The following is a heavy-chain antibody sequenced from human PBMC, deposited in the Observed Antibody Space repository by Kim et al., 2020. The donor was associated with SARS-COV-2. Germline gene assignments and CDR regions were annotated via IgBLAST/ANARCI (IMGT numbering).Heavy chain of an antibody. CDR3: TKSGPGPPF. J-gene: IGHJ4*02. CDR2: GSN. Sequence: GSNYNADSVKGRFTIARDTSQKTLYLQMNSLRAEDTAIYFCTKSGPGPPFWGQGTLVTVSS. V-gene: IGHV3-23*01.